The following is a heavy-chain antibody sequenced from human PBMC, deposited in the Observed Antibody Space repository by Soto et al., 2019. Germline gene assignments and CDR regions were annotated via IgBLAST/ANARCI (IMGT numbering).Heavy chain of an antibody. J-gene: IGHJ3*02. V-gene: IGHV3-74*01. D-gene: IGHD2-2*01. CDR2: INSDGSST. Sequence: GGSHRLSCAPSGFTLSSYWMHWVRQAPGNGLVWVSRINSDGSSTSYADSVKGRFTISRDNAKNTLYLQMNSLRAEDTAVYYCARRLGYCSSTSCYAPDHDAFDIWGQGTMVTV. CDR3: ARRLGYCSSTSCYAPDHDAFDI. CDR1: GFTLSSYW.